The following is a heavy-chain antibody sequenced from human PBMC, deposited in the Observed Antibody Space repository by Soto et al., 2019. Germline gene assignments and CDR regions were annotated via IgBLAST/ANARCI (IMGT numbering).Heavy chain of an antibody. V-gene: IGHV1-8*01. J-gene: IGHJ6*02. CDR2: MNPNSGNT. CDR1: GYTFTSYD. D-gene: IGHD3-3*01. CDR3: ASGPDVLRFLEWLPRGYYGMDV. Sequence: GASVKVSCKASGYTFTSYDINWVRQATGQGLEWMGWMNPNSGNTGYAQKFQGRVTMTRNTSISTAYMELSSLRSEDTAVYYCASGPDVLRFLEWLPRGYYGMDVWGQGTTVTVSS.